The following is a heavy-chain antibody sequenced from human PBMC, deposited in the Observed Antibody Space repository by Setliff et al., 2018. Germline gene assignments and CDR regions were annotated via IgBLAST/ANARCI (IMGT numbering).Heavy chain of an antibody. V-gene: IGHV1-8*03. Sequence: ASVKVSCKASGYTFTSYDINWVRQATGQGLEWMGWMNPNSGNTGYAQKFQGRVTITADKSTSTAYMELSSLRSEDTAVYYCASRRGLEWSLGAFDIWGQGTMVTVSS. J-gene: IGHJ3*02. CDR3: ASRRGLEWSLGAFDI. D-gene: IGHD3-3*01. CDR1: GYTFTSYD. CDR2: MNPNSGNT.